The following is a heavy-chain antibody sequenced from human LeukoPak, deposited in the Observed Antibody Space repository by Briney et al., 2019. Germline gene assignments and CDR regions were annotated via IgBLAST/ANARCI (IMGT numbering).Heavy chain of an antibody. V-gene: IGHV3-21*06. CDR2: IDSTSRNN. D-gene: IGHD1-26*01. Sequence: GESLRLSCAASGFSFSTYGMHWVRQAPGKSLEWVASIDSTSRNNEYTDSVKGRFTISRDNARSYLYLQMNTLRDEDTAVYYCARDPYYGWGPFRLFWGQGILVAVTS. CDR1: GFSFSTYG. CDR3: ARDPYYGWGPFRLF. J-gene: IGHJ4*02.